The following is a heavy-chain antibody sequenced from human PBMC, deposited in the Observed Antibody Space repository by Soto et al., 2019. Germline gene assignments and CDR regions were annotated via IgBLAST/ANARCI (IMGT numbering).Heavy chain of an antibody. CDR3: ATLIKTYYDDSSGYSQDY. Sequence: GSLRLSCAASRFKFSDYSMNWVRQAPGKGLEWVSSISPRSAYIHYADAVKGRFIISRDDGKNALILQMNSLRAEDTAVYYCATLIKTYYDDSSGYSQDYWGQGTLVTSPQ. CDR2: ISPRSAYI. D-gene: IGHD3-22*01. CDR1: RFKFSDYS. V-gene: IGHV3-21*01. J-gene: IGHJ4*02.